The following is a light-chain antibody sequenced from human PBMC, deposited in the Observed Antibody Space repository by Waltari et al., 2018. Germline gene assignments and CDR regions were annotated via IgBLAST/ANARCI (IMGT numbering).Light chain of an antibody. CDR2: DVS. Sequence: QSDLTQPRSVSGFPEQSVTISCTGSSGDVGGSTSVSWYQQIPGKAPKLIIYDVSKRPLGGPDRFSGSMSDNTASLTVSGLQAEDEADYFCCSYAANKVVFGGGTRLTVL. CDR3: CSYAANKVV. V-gene: IGLV2-11*01. CDR1: SGDVGGSTS. J-gene: IGLJ2*01.